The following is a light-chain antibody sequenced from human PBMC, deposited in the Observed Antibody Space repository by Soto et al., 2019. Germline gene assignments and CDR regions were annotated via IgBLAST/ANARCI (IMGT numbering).Light chain of an antibody. CDR1: RSNIGAGYD. Sequence: QAVVTQPPSVSGAPGQRVTISCTGSRSNIGAGYDVHWYQQFPGTAPKLLIYGNTNRPSGVPDRFSGTKSGTSASLAITGLQVEDEADYYCQSYDSSLVVFGGGTKVTVL. V-gene: IGLV1-40*01. CDR2: GNT. CDR3: QSYDSSLVV. J-gene: IGLJ2*01.